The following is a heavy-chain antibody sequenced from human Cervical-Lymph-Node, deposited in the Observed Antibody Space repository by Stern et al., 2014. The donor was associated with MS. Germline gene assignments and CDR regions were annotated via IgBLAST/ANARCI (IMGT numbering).Heavy chain of an antibody. J-gene: IGHJ3*02. V-gene: IGHV3-23*04. CDR2: LSVSGCNT. D-gene: IGHD2-15*01. CDR3: AKGKWSYTVGAFYI. Sequence: DVQLVESGGGLLHPGGSLRLSCAVSGFTFRSYAMGWVRQAPGKELEWVSALSVSGCNTYYIHSVKGRFTSSIDNSKTTLYLRVNSLRAEDTAVYYCAKGKWSYTVGAFYIWGQGTMVTVSS. CDR1: GFTFRSYA.